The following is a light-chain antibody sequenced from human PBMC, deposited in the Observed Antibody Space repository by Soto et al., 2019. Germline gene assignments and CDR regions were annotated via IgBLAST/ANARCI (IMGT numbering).Light chain of an antibody. CDR3: QQYKNWPL. CDR2: AAS. V-gene: IGKV1-8*01. Sequence: AIRMTQSPSSLSASVGDRVTITCRASQGISRYLAWYQQKPGKAPKLLVYAASTLQSGVPSRFSGSGFGTEFTLTISSLQSEDFAVYYCQQYKNWPLFGQGTRLEI. J-gene: IGKJ5*01. CDR1: QGISRY.